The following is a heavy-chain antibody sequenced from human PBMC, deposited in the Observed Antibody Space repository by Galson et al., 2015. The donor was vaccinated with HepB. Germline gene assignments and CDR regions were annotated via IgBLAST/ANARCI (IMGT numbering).Heavy chain of an antibody. CDR2: ISWDGGST. J-gene: IGHJ4*02. V-gene: IGHV3-43D*03. Sequence: SLRLSCAASGFTFDDYAMHWVRQAPGKGLEWVSLISWDGGSTYYADSVKGRFTISRDNSKNSLYLQMNSLRAEDTALYYCAKAYRAGYSSGWAIWYWGQGTLVTVSS. CDR3: AKAYRAGYSSGWAIWY. D-gene: IGHD6-19*01. CDR1: GFTFDDYA.